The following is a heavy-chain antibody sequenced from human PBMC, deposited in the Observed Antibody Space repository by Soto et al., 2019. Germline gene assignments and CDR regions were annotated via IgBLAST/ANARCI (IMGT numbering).Heavy chain of an antibody. Sequence: SGPTLANPTQTLTLTCTLSGFSLSTSGLCVSWIRQPPGKALEWLALIDWDDDKYYSTSLKTRLTITKDTSKNQVVLTMTNIDPVDTATYYCARTIDYCGSWSYYDYYYFYGMDVWGQGTTVTVSS. CDR2: IDWDDDK. CDR3: ARTIDYCGSWSYYDYYYFYGMDV. V-gene: IGHV2-70*01. D-gene: IGHD3-10*01. CDR1: GFSLSTSGLC. J-gene: IGHJ6*02.